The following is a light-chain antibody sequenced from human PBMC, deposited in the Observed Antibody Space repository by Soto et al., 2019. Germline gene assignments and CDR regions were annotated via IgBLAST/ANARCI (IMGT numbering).Light chain of an antibody. Sequence: QSVLTQPPSVSAAPGQKVTISCSGNASNIGKNYVSWYQQFPGTAPKLLIYDTYERPSGIPDRFSASKSDTSATLVITGLQTGDEADYYCGAWDGRLGGVFGGGTKLTVL. CDR2: DTY. CDR1: ASNIGKNY. J-gene: IGLJ3*02. CDR3: GAWDGRLGGV. V-gene: IGLV1-51*01.